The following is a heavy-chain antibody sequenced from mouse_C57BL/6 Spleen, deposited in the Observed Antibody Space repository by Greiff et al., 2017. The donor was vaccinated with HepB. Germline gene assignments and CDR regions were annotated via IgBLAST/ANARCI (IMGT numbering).Heavy chain of an antibody. Sequence: VQLKESGGGLVKPGGSLKLSCAASGFTFSSYAMSWVRQTPEKRLEWVATISDGGSYTYYPDNVKGRFTISRGKAKNNLYLQMSHLKSEDKAMYYWESGHVPSLSWAMDYWGQGTSVTVSS. J-gene: IGHJ4*01. CDR3: ESGHVPSLSWAMDY. D-gene: IGHD6-2*01. CDR2: ISDGGSYT. CDR1: GFTFSSYA. V-gene: IGHV5-4*01.